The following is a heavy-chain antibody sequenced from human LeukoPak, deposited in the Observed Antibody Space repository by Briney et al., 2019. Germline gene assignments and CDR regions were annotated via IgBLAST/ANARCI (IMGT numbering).Heavy chain of an antibody. J-gene: IGHJ4*02. CDR2: VASDGSFK. D-gene: IGHD6-13*01. Sequence: GGSRRLSCAASGFTFDYYSFHWVRQAPGKGLEWVAHVASDGSFKWYADSVKGRFTISRDTSRNTIFLQMNSLGPDDTAKYYCARDTSWSPFYWGQGTLVTVSS. V-gene: IGHV3-30*04. CDR3: ARDTSWSPFY. CDR1: GFTFDYYS.